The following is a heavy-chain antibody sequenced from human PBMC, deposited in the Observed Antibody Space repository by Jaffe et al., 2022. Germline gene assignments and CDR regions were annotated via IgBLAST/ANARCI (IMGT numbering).Heavy chain of an antibody. CDR3: ARGGGLSGSYSYYFDY. D-gene: IGHD1-26*01. V-gene: IGHV1-46*01. CDR2: INPSGGST. CDR1: GYTFTSYY. Sequence: QVQLVQSGAEVKKPGASVKVSCKASGYTFTSYYMHWVRQAPGQGLEWMGIINPSGGSTSYAQKFQGRVTMTRDTSTSTVYMELSSLRSEDTAVYYCARGGGLSGSYSYYFDYWGQGTLVTVSS. J-gene: IGHJ4*02.